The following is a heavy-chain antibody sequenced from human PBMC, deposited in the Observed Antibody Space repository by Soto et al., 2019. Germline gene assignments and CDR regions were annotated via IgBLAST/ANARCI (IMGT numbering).Heavy chain of an antibody. V-gene: IGHV3-7*05. CDR1: GFTFSSYW. Sequence: GGSLRLSCADSGFTFSSYWMSWVRQAPGKGPEWVANIKQDETEKYYVDSVKGRFAISRDNGKNTLYLQMNSLRAEDTAIYYWARVRTENYYGMDVWGQGTTVTVSS. CDR3: ARVRTENYYGMDV. J-gene: IGHJ6*02. CDR2: IKQDETEK.